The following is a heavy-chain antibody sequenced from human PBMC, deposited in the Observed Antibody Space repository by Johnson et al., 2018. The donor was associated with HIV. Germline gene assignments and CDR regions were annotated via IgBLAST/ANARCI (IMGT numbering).Heavy chain of an antibody. D-gene: IGHD1-26*01. Sequence: QVQLVESGGGVVQPGRSLRLSCAASGIIFSSYGMHWVRQAPGKGLEWVAVIWYDGSNNYSVDSVKGRFTISRDNSKNTLYLQMNNLRAEDTAVYYCVKDRGSPVIPAAFDIWGQGTMVTVSS. J-gene: IGHJ3*02. CDR2: IWYDGSNN. V-gene: IGHV3-33*06. CDR3: VKDRGSPVIPAAFDI. CDR1: GIIFSSYG.